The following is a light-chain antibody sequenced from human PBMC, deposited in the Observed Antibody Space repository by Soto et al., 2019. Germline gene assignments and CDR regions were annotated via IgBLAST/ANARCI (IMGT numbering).Light chain of an antibody. CDR2: EVS. J-gene: IGLJ1*01. Sequence: QSALTQPASVSGSPGQSITISCTGTSSDVDAYNFVSWLQHLPGKAPKLMIYEVSNRPSGVSNRFSGSKSGNTASLTISGLQAEDEADYYCSSYTSSSTPFYVFGTGTKLTVL. CDR1: SSDVDAYNF. CDR3: SSYTSSSTPFYV. V-gene: IGLV2-14*01.